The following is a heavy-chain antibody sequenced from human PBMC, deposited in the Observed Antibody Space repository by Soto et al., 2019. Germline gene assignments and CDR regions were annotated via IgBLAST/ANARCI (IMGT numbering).Heavy chain of an antibody. CDR3: ARAYYDILTGYHPLNWFDP. D-gene: IGHD3-9*01. CDR1: GGSFSGYY. Sequence: PSETLSLTCAVYGGSFSGYYWSWIRQPPGKGLEWIGEINHSGSTNYNPSLKSRVTISVDTPKNQFSLKLSSVTAADTAVYYCARAYYDILTGYHPLNWFDPWGQGTLVTVSS. V-gene: IGHV4-34*01. J-gene: IGHJ5*02. CDR2: INHSGST.